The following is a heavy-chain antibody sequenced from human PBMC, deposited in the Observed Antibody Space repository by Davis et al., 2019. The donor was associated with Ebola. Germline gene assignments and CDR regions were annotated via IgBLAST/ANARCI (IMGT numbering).Heavy chain of an antibody. V-gene: IGHV3-7*01. D-gene: IGHD1-26*01. CDR2: IKEDGTDK. CDR3: ASGLYSGVGY. CDR1: GFTFSNYY. J-gene: IGHJ4*02. Sequence: GESLKISCAASGFTFSNYYMSWVRQAPGKGPEWVANIKEDGTDKYYVDFVKGRFTISRDNAKNSLWLQMNSLRDDDTAIYYCASGLYSGVGYWGQGTLVTVSS.